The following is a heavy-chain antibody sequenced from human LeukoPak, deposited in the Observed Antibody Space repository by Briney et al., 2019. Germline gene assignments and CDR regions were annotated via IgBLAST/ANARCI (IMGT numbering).Heavy chain of an antibody. J-gene: IGHJ3*02. CDR2: IYYSGSI. V-gene: IGHV4-59*01. CDR3: ATPVGAQGAFDI. D-gene: IGHD1-26*01. CDR1: GGSISSYY. Sequence: SETLSLTCTVSGGSISSYYWSWIRQPPGKGLEWIGYIYYSGSINYNPSLKSRVTISVDTSKNQFSLKLSSVTAADTAVYYCATPVGAQGAFDIWGQGTMVTVSS.